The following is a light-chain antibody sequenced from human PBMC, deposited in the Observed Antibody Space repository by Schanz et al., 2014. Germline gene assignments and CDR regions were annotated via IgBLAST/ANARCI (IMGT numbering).Light chain of an antibody. V-gene: IGKV3-11*01. CDR2: GAS. Sequence: EIVVTQSPAALALSPGERASLSCRASRSISGNLAWYQQKPGQAPRLLIYGASSRATAIPDRFSGSGSGTDFTLTISSLDPEDFAVYYCQQRSIWPPLFTFGPGTKVDFK. J-gene: IGKJ3*01. CDR1: RSISGN. CDR3: QQRSIWPPLFT.